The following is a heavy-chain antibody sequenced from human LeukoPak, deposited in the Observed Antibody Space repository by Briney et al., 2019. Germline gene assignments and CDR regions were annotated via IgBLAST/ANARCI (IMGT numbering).Heavy chain of an antibody. CDR2: INHSGST. V-gene: IGHV4-34*01. J-gene: IGHJ6*02. CDR1: GGSFSGYY. CDR3: ARVQYYDFWSGYSALYYYGMDV. Sequence: PSETLSLTCAVYGGSFSGYYWSWIRQPPGKGLEWIGEINHSGSTNYNPSLKSRVTISVDTSKNQFSLKLSSVTAADTAVYYCARVQYYDFWSGYSALYYYGMDVWGQGTTATVSS. D-gene: IGHD3-3*01.